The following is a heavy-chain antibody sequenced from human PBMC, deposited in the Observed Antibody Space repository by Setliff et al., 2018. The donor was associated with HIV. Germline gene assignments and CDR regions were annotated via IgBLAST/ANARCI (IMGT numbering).Heavy chain of an antibody. V-gene: IGHV7-4-1*02. D-gene: IGHD1-1*01. CDR2: INTNTGYP. Sequence: ASVKVSCKASGYNFTNYGINWVRQDPGQGLEWMGWINTNTGYPTYAQAFRGRFVFSLDTSVSTAYLEISSLESEDTAVYFCARVRTSYNFWVGDVFDPLGQGTLVTVSS. J-gene: IGHJ5*02. CDR3: ARVRTSYNFWVGDVFDP. CDR1: GYNFTNYG.